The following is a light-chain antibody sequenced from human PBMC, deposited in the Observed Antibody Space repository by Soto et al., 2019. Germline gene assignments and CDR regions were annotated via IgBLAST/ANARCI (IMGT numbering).Light chain of an antibody. CDR1: QSLVYSDGNTY. CDR2: KVS. V-gene: IGKV2-30*01. Sequence: DVVVTQSQLSLPVTLGQAASISCTSSQSLVYSDGNTYLSWFQQRPGQSPRRLIYKVSNRDSGVPDRFSGSGSGTDFTLKISRVEAEDVGVYYCMQGTHWPPITFGQGTRLEIK. J-gene: IGKJ5*01. CDR3: MQGTHWPPIT.